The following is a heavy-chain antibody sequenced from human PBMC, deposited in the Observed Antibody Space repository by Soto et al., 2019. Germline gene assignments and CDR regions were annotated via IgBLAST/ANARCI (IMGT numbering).Heavy chain of an antibody. CDR1: GGSISSGDNY. CDR3: ARVGVGYSYGYLDY. Sequence: QVQLQESGPGLVKPSQTLSLTCTVSGGSISSGDNYWSWIRQPPGKGLEWIGYIYYSGSTYYNPSLKSRVIISVDTSKNQFSLKVSSVTAADTAVYYCARVGVGYSYGYLDYWGQGMLVTVSS. J-gene: IGHJ4*02. D-gene: IGHD5-18*01. V-gene: IGHV4-30-4*01. CDR2: IYYSGST.